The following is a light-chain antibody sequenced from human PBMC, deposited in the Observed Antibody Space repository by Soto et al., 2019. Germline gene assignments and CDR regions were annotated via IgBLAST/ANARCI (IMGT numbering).Light chain of an antibody. J-gene: IGKJ2*01. Sequence: EIVLTQSPGTLSLSPGERATLSCRASQSVSSSYLAWYQQKPGQPPRLLIYGASSRATGIPDRFSGSGSGTDFTLTINRLEPEHFAVYYCQQYGSSPRTFGQGTKLEIK. CDR1: QSVSSSY. CDR3: QQYGSSPRT. CDR2: GAS. V-gene: IGKV3-20*01.